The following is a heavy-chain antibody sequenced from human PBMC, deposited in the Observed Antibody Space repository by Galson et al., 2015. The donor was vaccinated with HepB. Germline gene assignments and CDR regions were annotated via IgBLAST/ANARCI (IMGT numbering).Heavy chain of an antibody. J-gene: IGHJ6*03. CDR2: IRSKANSYAT. Sequence: SLRLSCAASGFTFSASAIHWVRQASGKALEWVGRIRSKANSYATTYAASVKGRFTISRDDSKDTAYPQLDSLKTEDTAVYYCTRRSEDRSDSSSSEDHYYYMDVWGKGTTVTVSS. V-gene: IGHV3-73*01. CDR3: TRRSEDRSDSSSSEDHYYYMDV. CDR1: GFTFSASA. D-gene: IGHD6-6*01.